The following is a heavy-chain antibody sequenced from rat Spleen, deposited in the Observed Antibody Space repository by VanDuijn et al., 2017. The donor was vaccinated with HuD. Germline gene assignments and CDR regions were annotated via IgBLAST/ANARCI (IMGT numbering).Heavy chain of an antibody. CDR2: ISYEGSST. V-gene: IGHV5-22*01. CDR1: GFTFSNCD. J-gene: IGHJ4*01. CDR3: ARPGITSYVMDA. D-gene: IGHD1-4*01. Sequence: EVQLVESGGDLVQPGRSLKLSCAASGFTFSNCDMAWVRQAPTKGLEWVASISYEGSSTYYGDSVKGRFTISRDNANSTLYLQMNSLRSEDTATYYCARPGITSYVMDAWGQGASVTVSS.